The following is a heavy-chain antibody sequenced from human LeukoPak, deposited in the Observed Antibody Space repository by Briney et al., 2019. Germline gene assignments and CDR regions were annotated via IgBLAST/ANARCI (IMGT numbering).Heavy chain of an antibody. CDR2: IYPDDSDT. J-gene: IGHJ4*02. D-gene: IGHD6-19*01. CDR1: GYSFSIYW. CDR3: ARLRSDSSGWLFDY. V-gene: IGHV5-51*01. Sequence: GESLTLSFTGSGYSFSIYWFGWVRHMPATGLEWMGIIYPDDSDTTYNPSFQGEVSISADKSISTAYLQWSSLKASDTAMYYCARLRSDSSGWLFDYWGQGTLVTVSS.